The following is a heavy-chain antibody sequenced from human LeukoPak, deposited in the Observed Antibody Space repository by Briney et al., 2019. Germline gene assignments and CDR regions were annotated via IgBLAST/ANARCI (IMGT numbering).Heavy chain of an antibody. D-gene: IGHD1-26*01. CDR2: ISAYNGNT. V-gene: IGHV1-18*01. J-gene: IGHJ4*02. Sequence: GASVKVCCKASGYTFTRYGISWVRQAPGQGLEWMGWISAYNGNTNYAQKLQGRVTMTTDTSTSTAYMELRSLRSDDTAVYYCARDRGATTWGADFDYWGQGTLVTVSS. CDR1: GYTFTRYG. CDR3: ARDRGATTWGADFDY.